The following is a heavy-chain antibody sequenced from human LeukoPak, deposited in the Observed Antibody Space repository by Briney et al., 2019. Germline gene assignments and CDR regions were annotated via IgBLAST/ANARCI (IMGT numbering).Heavy chain of an antibody. V-gene: IGHV5-51*01. CDR3: ARGAMVRGDNPIDY. D-gene: IGHD3-10*01. CDR2: IYPGDSDT. Sequence: GESLKISCKGSGYSFTSYWIGWVRQMPGKGLEWMGIIYPGDSDTRYSPSFQGHVPISADKSISTASLQWSSLKPSDTAMYYCARGAMVRGDNPIDYWGQGTLVTVSS. CDR1: GYSFTSYW. J-gene: IGHJ4*02.